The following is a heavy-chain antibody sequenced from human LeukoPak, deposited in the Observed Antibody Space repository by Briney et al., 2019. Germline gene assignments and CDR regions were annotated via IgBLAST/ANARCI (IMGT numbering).Heavy chain of an antibody. CDR2: ITSSSTNI. Sequence: QTGGPLSLSCAASGFTFSTYNMNWFRQAPGKGLEWVSHITSSSTNIYYADSVKGRFTISRDNAKNALSLQMNSLRDEDTAVYYCATSGNYYLKYWGQGTLVTVSS. D-gene: IGHD1-26*01. V-gene: IGHV3-48*02. CDR1: GFTFSTYN. J-gene: IGHJ4*02. CDR3: ATSGNYYLKY.